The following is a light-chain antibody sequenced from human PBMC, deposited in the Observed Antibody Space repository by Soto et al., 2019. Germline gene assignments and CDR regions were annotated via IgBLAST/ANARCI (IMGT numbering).Light chain of an antibody. CDR3: QQYNNWPDT. Sequence: EIVMTQSPATLSVSPGERATLSCRASQNVSSNLAWYQQKPGQAPRLLIYGASTRATGIPARFSGSGSGTEFTLTISSLQSADFAVYYCQQYNNWPDTFGGGTKVDI. V-gene: IGKV3-15*01. J-gene: IGKJ4*01. CDR1: QNVSSN. CDR2: GAS.